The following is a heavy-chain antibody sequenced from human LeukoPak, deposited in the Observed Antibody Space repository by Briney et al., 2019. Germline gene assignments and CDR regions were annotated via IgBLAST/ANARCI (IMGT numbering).Heavy chain of an antibody. D-gene: IGHD3-10*01. CDR3: AKDRANGVDAFDI. CDR1: GFAFSSYA. J-gene: IGHJ3*02. Sequence: GGSLRLSCAASGFAFSSYAMSWVRQAPGKGLEWVSAISGSGGSTYYADSVKGRFTISRDNSKNTLYLQMNSLRAEDTAVYYCAKDRANGVDAFDIWGQGTMVTVSS. CDR2: ISGSGGST. V-gene: IGHV3-23*01.